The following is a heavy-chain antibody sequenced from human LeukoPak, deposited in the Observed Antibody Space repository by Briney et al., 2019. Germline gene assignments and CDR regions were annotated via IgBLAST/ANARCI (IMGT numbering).Heavy chain of an antibody. Sequence: ASVKVSCKASGYTFTSYGISWVRQAPGQGLEWMGWISAYNGNTNYAQKLQGRVTMTTDTSTSTAYMELRSLRSDDTAVYYCARDITIFGVDTGYAFDIWGQGTMVTVSS. CDR2: ISAYNGNT. D-gene: IGHD3-3*01. V-gene: IGHV1-18*01. CDR3: ARDITIFGVDTGYAFDI. J-gene: IGHJ3*02. CDR1: GYTFTSYG.